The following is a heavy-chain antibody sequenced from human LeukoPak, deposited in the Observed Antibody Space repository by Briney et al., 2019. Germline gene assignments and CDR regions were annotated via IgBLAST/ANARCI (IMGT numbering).Heavy chain of an antibody. CDR1: GGSISSWY. Sequence: SETLSLTCTVSGGSISSWYWSWIRQPPGKGLEWIGYIYDSGNTNYNPSLKSRVTMSVDTSKNQFSVKLSSVTAADTAVYYCARHGVATCFDPWGQGTLVTVSS. J-gene: IGHJ5*02. D-gene: IGHD2-15*01. CDR2: IYDSGNT. V-gene: IGHV4-59*08. CDR3: ARHGVATCFDP.